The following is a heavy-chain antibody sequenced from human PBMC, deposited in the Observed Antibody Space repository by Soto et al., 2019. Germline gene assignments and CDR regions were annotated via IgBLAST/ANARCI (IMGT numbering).Heavy chain of an antibody. Sequence: QVQLQESGPGLVKPSETLSLTCTVSGGSISSYYWSWIRQPPGKGLEWIGYIYYSGSTNYNPSLKSRVTISVDTSKNQFSLKLSSVTAADTAVYYCARARAARLLDYWGQGTLVTVSS. CDR3: ARARAARLLDY. D-gene: IGHD6-6*01. V-gene: IGHV4-59*01. J-gene: IGHJ4*02. CDR1: GGSISSYY. CDR2: IYYSGST.